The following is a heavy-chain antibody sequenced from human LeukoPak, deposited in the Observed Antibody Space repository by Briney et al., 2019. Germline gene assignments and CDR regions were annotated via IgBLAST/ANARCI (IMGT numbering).Heavy chain of an antibody. CDR2: IYYSGST. Sequence: SETLSLTCTVSGGSISSYYWSWLRQPPGKGLEWIGYIYYSGSTNYNPSLKSRVTISVDTSKNQFSLKLSSVTAADTAVYYCARGHLDILTGYYSEYYFDYWGQGTLVTVSS. J-gene: IGHJ4*02. CDR3: ARGHLDILTGYYSEYYFDY. D-gene: IGHD3-9*01. V-gene: IGHV4-59*01. CDR1: GGSISSYY.